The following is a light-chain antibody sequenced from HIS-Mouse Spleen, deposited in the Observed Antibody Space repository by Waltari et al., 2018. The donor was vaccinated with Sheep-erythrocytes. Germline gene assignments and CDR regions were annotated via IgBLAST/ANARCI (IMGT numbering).Light chain of an antibody. V-gene: IGLV1-44*01. J-gene: IGLJ1*01. CDR1: SSNIGSNT. CDR2: SNN. CDR3: AAWDDSLNGYV. Sequence: QSVLTQPPSASGTPGQRVTIPCSGSSSNIGSNTVNWYQQLPGTAPKLLIYSNNQRPSGVPDRFSGSQSGTSASLAISGLQSEDEADYYCAAWDDSLNGYVFGTGTKVTVL.